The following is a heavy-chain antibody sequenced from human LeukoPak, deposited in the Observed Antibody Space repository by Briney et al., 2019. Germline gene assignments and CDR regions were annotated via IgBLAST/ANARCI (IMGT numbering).Heavy chain of an antibody. CDR2: ISAYNGNT. Sequence: GASVKVSCKASGYTFTSYGISWVRQAPGQGLEWMGWISAYNGNTNYAQKLQGRVTMTTDTFTSTAYMELRSLRSDDTAVYYCARALPYSSSWYIDYWGQGTLVTVSS. D-gene: IGHD6-13*01. CDR1: GYTFTSYG. CDR3: ARALPYSSSWYIDY. J-gene: IGHJ4*02. V-gene: IGHV1-18*01.